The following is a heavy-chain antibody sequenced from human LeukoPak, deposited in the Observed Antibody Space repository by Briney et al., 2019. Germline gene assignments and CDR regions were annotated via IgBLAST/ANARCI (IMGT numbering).Heavy chain of an antibody. J-gene: IGHJ4*02. CDR3: ARDAGGYSCGYLDY. Sequence: GGSLRLSCAASGFTFSSYWMHWVRQAPGKGLVWVSRINSDGSSTSYADSVRGRFTISRDNAKNTLYLQMNSLRAEDTAVYYCARDAGGYSCGYLDYWGQGTLVTVSS. D-gene: IGHD5-18*01. CDR2: INSDGSST. V-gene: IGHV3-74*01. CDR1: GFTFSSYW.